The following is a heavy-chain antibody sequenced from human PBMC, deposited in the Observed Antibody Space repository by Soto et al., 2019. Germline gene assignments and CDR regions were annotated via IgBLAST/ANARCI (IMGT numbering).Heavy chain of an antibody. CDR2: MNPNSGNT. CDR1: GYTFTSYD. D-gene: IGHD6-13*01. Sequence: QVQLVQSGAEVKKPGASVKVSCKASGYTFTSYDINWVRQATGQGLEWMGWMNPNSGNTGYAQKFQGRVTMTRNTXIXTXXTEMSSLRSEDTAGYYCARSSPCSPQKYSSSWYAYWGQGTLVTVSS. J-gene: IGHJ4*02. V-gene: IGHV1-8*01. CDR3: ARSSPCSPQKYSSSWYAY.